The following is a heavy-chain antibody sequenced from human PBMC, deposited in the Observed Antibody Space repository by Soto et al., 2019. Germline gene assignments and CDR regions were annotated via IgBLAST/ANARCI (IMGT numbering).Heavy chain of an antibody. CDR1: GLIFNNYA. V-gene: IGHV3-30-3*01. Sequence: QVQLVESGGGVVQPGRSLRLSCAASGLIFNNYAMHWVRQAPGKGLEWVAAISYSGDRKVNVDSVKGRFTISRDNSKNMVYLQMDSLSAEDTAVYYCVRGDREDIAVVIGTRPGEDGMEVWGHGTTVTVSS. D-gene: IGHD2-15*01. CDR3: VRGDREDIAVVIGTRPGEDGMEV. J-gene: IGHJ6*01. CDR2: ISYSGDRK.